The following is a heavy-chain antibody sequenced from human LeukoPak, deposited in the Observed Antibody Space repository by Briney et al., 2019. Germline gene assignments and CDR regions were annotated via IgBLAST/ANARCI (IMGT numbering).Heavy chain of an antibody. CDR3: ARDRPNYYYGSGSFDAFDI. Sequence: PGGSLRPSCAASGFTFSSYSMNWVRQAPGKGLEWVSSISSSSSYISYADSVKGRFTISRDNAKNSLSLQMNSLRAEDTAVYYCARDRPNYYYGSGSFDAFDIWGQGTMVTVSS. J-gene: IGHJ3*02. V-gene: IGHV3-21*01. CDR2: ISSSSSYI. CDR1: GFTFSSYS. D-gene: IGHD3-10*01.